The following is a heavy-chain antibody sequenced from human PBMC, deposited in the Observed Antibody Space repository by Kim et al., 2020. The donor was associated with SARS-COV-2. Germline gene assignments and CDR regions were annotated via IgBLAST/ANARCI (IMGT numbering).Heavy chain of an antibody. CDR2: FN. J-gene: IGHJ4*02. D-gene: IGHD6-6*01. V-gene: IGHV6-1*01. CDR3: ARSARGVFDY. Sequence: FNDYAGSVKSRIPIYPDTSKNQFSLQLNSLTPDDTTVYYCARSARGVFDYWGQGTLVTVSS.